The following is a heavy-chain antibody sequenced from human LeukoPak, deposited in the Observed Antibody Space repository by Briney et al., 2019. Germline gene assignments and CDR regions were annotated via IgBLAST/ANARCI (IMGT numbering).Heavy chain of an antibody. CDR2: INPNSGGT. CDR1: GYTFTGYY. Sequence: GASVKVSCKASGYTFTGYYMHWVRQAPGQGLEWMGWINPNSGGTNYAQKFQGRVTMTRDTSISTAYMELSRLRSDDTAVFFFPAEDGIRYFDWLIPGWFDPWGQGTLVTVSS. CDR3: PAEDGIRYFDWLIPGWFDP. D-gene: IGHD3-9*01. J-gene: IGHJ5*02. V-gene: IGHV1-2*02.